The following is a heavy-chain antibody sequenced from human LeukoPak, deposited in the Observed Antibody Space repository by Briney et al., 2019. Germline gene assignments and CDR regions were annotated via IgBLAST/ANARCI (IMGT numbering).Heavy chain of an antibody. D-gene: IGHD6-6*01. J-gene: IGHJ4*02. Sequence: GESLKISCKGSGYIFTGYWIGWVRQMPGKGLEWMGTIYPGDSDTRYSPSFQGQVTISGDKSISTAYLQWSSLKASDTAMYYCTRVYYSSSSHHFDCWGQGTLVTVSS. V-gene: IGHV5-51*01. CDR2: IYPGDSDT. CDR3: TRVYYSSSSHHFDC. CDR1: GYIFTGYW.